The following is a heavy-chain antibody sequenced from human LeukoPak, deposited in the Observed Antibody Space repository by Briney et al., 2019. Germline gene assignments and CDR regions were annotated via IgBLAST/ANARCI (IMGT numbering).Heavy chain of an antibody. CDR1: GFTFSSYA. J-gene: IGHJ5*02. CDR3: AKGYTFGPNWFDP. V-gene: IGHV3-23*01. D-gene: IGHD5-18*01. Sequence: GGSLRLSCAASGFTFSSYAMSWVRQAPGKGLEWVSAISGSDGGTYYADSVKGRFTISRDNSKNMLSLQMNTLRAEDTAIYYCAKGYTFGPNWFDPWGQGTLVTVSS. CDR2: ISGSDGGT.